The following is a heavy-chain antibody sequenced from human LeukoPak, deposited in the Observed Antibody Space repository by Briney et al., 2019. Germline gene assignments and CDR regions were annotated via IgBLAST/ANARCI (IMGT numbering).Heavy chain of an antibody. J-gene: IGHJ5*02. CDR2: IYTSGST. V-gene: IGHV4-4*07. CDR1: GGSIRDYY. Sequence: SETLSLTCTVSGGSIRDYYWSWIRQSAGKGLEWIGRIYTSGSTNYNPSLTSRVTMSVDTSKNQFSLILSSVNAADTAVYYCAREGYCSGGSCYLNWFDPWGQGTLVTVSS. D-gene: IGHD2-15*01. CDR3: AREGYCSGGSCYLNWFDP.